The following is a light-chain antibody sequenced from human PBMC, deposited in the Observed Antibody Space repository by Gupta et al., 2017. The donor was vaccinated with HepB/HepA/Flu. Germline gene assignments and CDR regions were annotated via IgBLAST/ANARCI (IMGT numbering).Light chain of an antibody. CDR1: SSDVGSHNS. J-gene: IGLJ1*01. Sequence: SALTQPASVSGSPGPSITISCTGTSSDVGSHNSISWYQQHPGKAPKFLIYDVSNRPSGVADRFSGSKSGNTASLTVSGRQEEDEAYYYCCSDADSYTYVFGTGTKFTVL. CDR2: DVS. CDR3: CSDADSYTYV. V-gene: IGLV2-14*03.